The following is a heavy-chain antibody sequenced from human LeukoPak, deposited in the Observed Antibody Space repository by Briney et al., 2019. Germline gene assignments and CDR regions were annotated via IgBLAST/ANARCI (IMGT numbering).Heavy chain of an antibody. V-gene: IGHV4-59*01. CDR2: ISYSGST. J-gene: IGHJ6*03. D-gene: IGHD5-18*01. Sequence: PSETLSLTCTVSGGSISNYYWNWVRQPPGRGLEWIGSISYSGSTNYNPSLESRVTISVDTPKNQISLKLSSVTAADTTVYYCARAPERWYSYGSYTYYYMDVWGKGTTVTVSS. CDR3: ARAPERWYSYGSYTYYYMDV. CDR1: GGSISNYY.